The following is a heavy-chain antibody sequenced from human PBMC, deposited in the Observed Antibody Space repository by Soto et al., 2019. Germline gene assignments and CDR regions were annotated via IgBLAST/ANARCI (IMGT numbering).Heavy chain of an antibody. CDR1: GGSFSSYY. CDR2: IYYSGST. Sequence: QVQLQESGPGLVRPSETLSLTCTVSGGSFSSYYWTWIRQSPGKGLEWIGYIYYSGSTDYNPSLRGRLAISIDTSKNQFSLRFNSMTGAATAVYYCAGRDCSGTNCYYLDYYYMDVWGKGTTVTVSS. V-gene: IGHV4-59*08. D-gene: IGHD2-2*01. CDR3: AGRDCSGTNCYYLDYYYMDV. J-gene: IGHJ6*03.